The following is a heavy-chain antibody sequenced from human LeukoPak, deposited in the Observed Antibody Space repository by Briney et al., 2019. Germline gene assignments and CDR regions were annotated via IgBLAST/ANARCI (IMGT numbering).Heavy chain of an antibody. J-gene: IGHJ4*02. D-gene: IGHD3-10*01. V-gene: IGHV1-69*13. CDR3: ARVKGREGSTVIIDY. CDR1: GGTFSSYA. CDR2: IIPIFGTA. Sequence: SVKVSCKASGGTFSSYAISWVRQVPGQGLEWMGGIIPIFGTANYAQKFQGRVTITADESTSTAYMELSSLRSEDTAVYYCARVKGREGSTVIIDYWGQGTLVTVSS.